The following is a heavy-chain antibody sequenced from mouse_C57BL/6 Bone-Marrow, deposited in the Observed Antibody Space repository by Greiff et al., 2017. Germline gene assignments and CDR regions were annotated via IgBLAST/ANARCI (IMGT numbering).Heavy chain of an antibody. V-gene: IGHV2-6-1*01. J-gene: IGHJ4*01. CDR3: ARHGDYDWGYAMDY. D-gene: IGHD2-4*01. Sequence: VQLQESGPGLVAPSQSLSITCTVSGFSFTSYGVHWVRQPPGKGLEWLVVIWSDGSTTYNSALNSRLSISKDNSTSQVFLKMNSLQSDDTAMYDCARHGDYDWGYAMDYWGQGTSVTVSS. CDR2: IWSDGST. CDR1: GFSFTSYG.